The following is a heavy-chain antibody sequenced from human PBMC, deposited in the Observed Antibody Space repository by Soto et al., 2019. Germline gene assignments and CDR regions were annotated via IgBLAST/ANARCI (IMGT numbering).Heavy chain of an antibody. V-gene: IGHV4-34*01. Sequence: TSETLSLTCAVYGGSFSGYYWSWIRQPPGKGLEWIGEINHSGSTNYNPSLKSRVTISVDTSKNQFSLKLSSVTAADTAVYYCARRSGGPGITMVRGVIRPNKNWFDPWGQGTLVTVSS. CDR3: ARRSGGPGITMVRGVIRPNKNWFDP. D-gene: IGHD3-10*01. CDR2: INHSGST. CDR1: GGSFSGYY. J-gene: IGHJ5*02.